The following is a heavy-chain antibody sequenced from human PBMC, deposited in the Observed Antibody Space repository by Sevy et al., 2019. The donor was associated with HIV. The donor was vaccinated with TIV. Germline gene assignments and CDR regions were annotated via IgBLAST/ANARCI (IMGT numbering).Heavy chain of an antibody. J-gene: IGHJ4*02. D-gene: IGHD1-20*01. CDR3: ARDHNFVLDY. V-gene: IGHV6-1*01. CDR1: GDTVSSDSAA. CDR2: TYYRSTWHK. Sequence: QSQTLSLTCAISGDTVSSDSAAWNWIRQSPARGLEWLRRTYYRSTWHKDYATSLNSRMAITPDTSKNQFSLQLNSVTPEDTAVYYCARDHNFVLDYWGQGIVVTVSS.